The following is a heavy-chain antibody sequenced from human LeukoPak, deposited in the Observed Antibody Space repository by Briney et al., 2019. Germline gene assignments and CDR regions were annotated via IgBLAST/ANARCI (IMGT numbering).Heavy chain of an antibody. CDR3: ARGWYYDSSGYYWTPFDY. V-gene: IGHV4-4*07. CDR1: GGSISSYY. J-gene: IGHJ4*02. Sequence: KPSETLSLTCTVSGGSISSYYWSWIRQPAGKGLEWIGRIYTSGSTNYNPSLKSRVTMSVDTSKNQFSLKLSSVTAADTAVYYCARGWYYDSSGYYWTPFDYWGQGTLVTVSS. CDR2: IYTSGST. D-gene: IGHD3-22*01.